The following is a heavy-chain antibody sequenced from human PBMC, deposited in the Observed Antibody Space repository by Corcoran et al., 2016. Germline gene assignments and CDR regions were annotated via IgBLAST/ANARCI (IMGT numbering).Heavy chain of an antibody. Sequence: QVQLVQSGAEVKKPGSSVKVSCKASGGTFSSYAISWVRQAPGQGLEWMGGIIPIFGTANYAQKFQGRVTITADESTSTAYMELSSLRSEDTAVYYCAGYDILTGYSSYYFDYWGQGTLVTVSS. V-gene: IGHV1-69*01. CDR1: GGTFSSYA. CDR3: AGYDILTGYSSYYFDY. CDR2: IIPIFGTA. J-gene: IGHJ4*02. D-gene: IGHD3-9*01.